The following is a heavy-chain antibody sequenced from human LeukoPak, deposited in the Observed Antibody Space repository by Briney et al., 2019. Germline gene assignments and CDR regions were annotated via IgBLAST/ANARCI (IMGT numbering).Heavy chain of an antibody. CDR3: AREDYDSSGYYIYYYMDV. D-gene: IGHD3-22*01. J-gene: IGHJ6*03. V-gene: IGHV4-39*07. CDR1: GGSISSSSYY. Sequence: SETLSLTCTVSGGSISSSSYYWGWIRQPPGKGLEWIGSIYYSGSTYYNPSLKSRVTISVDTSKNQFSLKLSSVTAADTAVYYCAREDYDSSGYYIYYYMDVWGKGTTVTVSS. CDR2: IYYSGST.